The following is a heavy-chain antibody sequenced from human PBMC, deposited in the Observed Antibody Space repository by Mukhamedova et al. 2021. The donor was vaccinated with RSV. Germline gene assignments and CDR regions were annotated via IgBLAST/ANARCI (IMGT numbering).Heavy chain of an antibody. J-gene: IGHJ6*01. CDR1: GFTFRNYA. D-gene: IGHD3-3*01. CDR2: ISFDETNK. Sequence: GFTFRNYAMHWVRQAPGKGLEWVAVISFDETNKYYADSVKGRFTISRDNSKNTGYLQMNSLRREDTAVYFCARSDTIFGSWGLDV. CDR3: ARSDTIFGSWGLDV. V-gene: IGHV3-30*01.